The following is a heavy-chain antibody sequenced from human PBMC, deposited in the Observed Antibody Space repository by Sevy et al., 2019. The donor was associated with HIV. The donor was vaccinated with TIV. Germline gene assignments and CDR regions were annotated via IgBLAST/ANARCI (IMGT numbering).Heavy chain of an antibody. CDR2: LSFGCGQI. V-gene: IGHV3-23*01. Sequence: GGSLRLSCVASGFTFNKYSMSWVRRAPGKGLERVSTLSFGCGQINYANSVKGRFTISRDDPKNTLYLQMNSLRAEDTAVYYCAREGCTRPHDFWGQGTLVTVSS. CDR3: AREGCTRPHDF. J-gene: IGHJ4*02. CDR1: GFTFNKYS. D-gene: IGHD2-8*01.